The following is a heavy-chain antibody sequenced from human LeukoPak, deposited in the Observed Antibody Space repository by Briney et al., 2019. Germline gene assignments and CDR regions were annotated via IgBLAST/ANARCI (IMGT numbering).Heavy chain of an antibody. V-gene: IGHV3-48*03. CDR3: ARGGFVFDI. CDR2: ITTTDTTK. J-gene: IGHJ3*02. Sequence: GGSLRLSCAVSGFTFSSYEMNWVRQGPGKGLEWISYITTTDTTKYYTDSVKGRFTISRDNAKNSLYLQMHSLRAEDTAVYYCARGGFVFDIWGQGTVVTVSS. D-gene: IGHD3-10*01. CDR1: GFTFSSYE.